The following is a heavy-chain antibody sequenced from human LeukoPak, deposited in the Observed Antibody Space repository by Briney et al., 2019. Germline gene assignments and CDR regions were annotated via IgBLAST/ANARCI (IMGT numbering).Heavy chain of an antibody. V-gene: IGHV3-48*03. CDR3: ARGIVVVITPIDY. D-gene: IGHD3-22*01. Sequence: GGSLRLSCAASGFTFSSYEMNWVRQAPGKGLEWVSYISSSGSTIYYADSVKGRFTISRDNSKNTLYLQMNSLRAEDTAVYYCARGIVVVITPIDYWGQGTLVTVSS. CDR1: GFTFSSYE. CDR2: ISSSGSTI. J-gene: IGHJ4*02.